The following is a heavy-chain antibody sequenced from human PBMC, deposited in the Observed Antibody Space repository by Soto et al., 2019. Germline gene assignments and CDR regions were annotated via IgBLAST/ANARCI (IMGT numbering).Heavy chain of an antibody. V-gene: IGHV3-7*03. CDR3: APNSGGWTAEYYFDY. Sequence: PGGALRLSCAASGFTCGSYWMSWVRQAPGKGLEWEANIKQDGSEKYHVDSVKGRFTITRDNAKNSLYLQKNSLRAEDTAVYYCAPNSGGWTAEYYFDYWGQGTLVTVSS. D-gene: IGHD1-26*01. CDR2: IKQDGSEK. CDR1: GFTCGSYW. J-gene: IGHJ4*02.